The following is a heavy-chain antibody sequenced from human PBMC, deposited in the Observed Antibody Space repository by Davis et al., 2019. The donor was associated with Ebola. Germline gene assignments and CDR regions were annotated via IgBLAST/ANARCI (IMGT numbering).Heavy chain of an antibody. V-gene: IGHV1-58*01. J-gene: IGHJ6*04. D-gene: IGHD3-16*01. CDR3: AAGAGESLPARGMDV. Sequence: KFQGRVTITRDMSTSTAYMELSSLRSEDTAVYYCAAGAGESLPARGMDVWGKGTTVTVSS.